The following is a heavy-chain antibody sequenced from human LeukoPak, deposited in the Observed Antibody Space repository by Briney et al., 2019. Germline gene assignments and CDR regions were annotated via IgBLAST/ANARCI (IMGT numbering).Heavy chain of an antibody. V-gene: IGHV1-18*01. Sequence: ASVKVSCKASGYTFTSYGISWVRQAPGQGLEWMGWISAYNGNTNYAQKLQGRVTMTTDTSTSTAYMELRSLRSEDTAVYYCAREGTGYYGSGSFDYWGQGTLVTVSS. D-gene: IGHD3-10*01. CDR1: GYTFTSYG. CDR2: ISAYNGNT. J-gene: IGHJ4*02. CDR3: AREGTGYYGSGSFDY.